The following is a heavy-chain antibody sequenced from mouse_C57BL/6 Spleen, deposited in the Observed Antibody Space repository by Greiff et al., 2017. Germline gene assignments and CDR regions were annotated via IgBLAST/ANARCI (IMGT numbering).Heavy chain of an antibody. D-gene: IGHD2-4*01. J-gene: IGHJ4*01. CDR2: INPSNGGT. V-gene: IGHV1-53*01. CDR3: ARPEGLRRDAMDY. Sequence: VQLQQPGTELVKPGASVKLSCKASGYTFTSYWMHWVKQRPGQGLEWIGNINPSNGGTNYNEKFKSKATLTVDKSSSTAYMQLSSLTSEDSAVYYCARPEGLRRDAMDYWGQGTSVTVSS. CDR1: GYTFTSYW.